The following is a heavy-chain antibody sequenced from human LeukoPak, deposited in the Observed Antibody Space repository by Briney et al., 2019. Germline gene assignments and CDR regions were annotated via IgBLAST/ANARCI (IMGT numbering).Heavy chain of an antibody. CDR1: GFTFSSYW. J-gene: IGHJ6*03. Sequence: GGSLRLSCAASGFTFSSYWMSWVRQAPGKGLEWVANIKQDGSEKYYVDSVKGRFTISRDDAKNSLYLQMNSLRAEDTAVYYCARDRSNYYYYMDVWGKGTTVTVSS. D-gene: IGHD5/OR15-5a*01. V-gene: IGHV3-7*01. CDR2: IKQDGSEK. CDR3: ARDRSNYYYYMDV.